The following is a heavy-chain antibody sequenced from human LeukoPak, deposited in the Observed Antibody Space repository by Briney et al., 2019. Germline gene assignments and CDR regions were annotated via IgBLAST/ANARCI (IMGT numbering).Heavy chain of an antibody. Sequence: PGGSLRLSCAASGFIFSSYWMSWVHQVPGKGLEWVANIKQDGTETSYVDSVEGRFTISRDNAKNSLFLQMNSLRADDTALYYCARGVTSAWYLRYYFEYWGQGIMVTVSS. V-gene: IGHV3-7*03. J-gene: IGHJ4*02. D-gene: IGHD6-13*01. CDR3: ARGVTSAWYLRYYFEY. CDR2: IKQDGTET. CDR1: GFIFSSYW.